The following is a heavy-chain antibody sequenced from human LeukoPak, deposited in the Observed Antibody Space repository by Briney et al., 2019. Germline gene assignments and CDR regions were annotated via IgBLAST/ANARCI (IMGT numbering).Heavy chain of an antibody. CDR2: IYNSGTT. CDR3: TRGYGYYLGQFDP. D-gene: IGHD3-22*01. Sequence: SETLSLTCTVSGGSLSSSRYFWAWIRQSPGKGLDWIGSIYNSGTTYYIASLKSRVTMSQDRSKNQFSLKLNSVTAADTAVYYCTRGYGYYLGQFDPWGQGTLVTVSS. V-gene: IGHV4-39*07. J-gene: IGHJ5*02. CDR1: GGSLSSSRYF.